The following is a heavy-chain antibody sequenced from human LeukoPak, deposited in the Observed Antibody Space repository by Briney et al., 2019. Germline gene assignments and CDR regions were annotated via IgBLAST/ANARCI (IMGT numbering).Heavy chain of an antibody. CDR1: GFTFSNAW. V-gene: IGHV3-30*03. CDR3: ATENGLDF. CDR2: VSYDGSNK. J-gene: IGHJ4*02. Sequence: GGSLRLSCAASGFTFSNAWMNWVRQAPGKGLEWVAVVSYDGSNKDYADSVKGRFTISRDNSKNTLYLQMNGLRAEDTAVYYCATENGLDFWGQGTLVSVSS.